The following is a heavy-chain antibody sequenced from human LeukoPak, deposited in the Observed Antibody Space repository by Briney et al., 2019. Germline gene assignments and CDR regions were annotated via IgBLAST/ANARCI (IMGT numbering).Heavy chain of an antibody. D-gene: IGHD2-15*01. CDR3: ARQGATPYYYYMDV. Sequence: ASVKVSCKASGYTFTSYGISWVRQAPGQGLEWLGWISAYNGNTNYAQKLQGRVTMTTDTSTSTAYMELRSLRSDDTAVYYCARQGATPYYYYMDVWGKGTTVTVSS. V-gene: IGHV1-18*01. J-gene: IGHJ6*03. CDR1: GYTFTSYG. CDR2: ISAYNGNT.